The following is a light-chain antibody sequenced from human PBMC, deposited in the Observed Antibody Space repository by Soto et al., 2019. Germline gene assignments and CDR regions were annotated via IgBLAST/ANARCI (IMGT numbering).Light chain of an antibody. J-gene: IGKJ3*01. CDR1: QSLLHSNGYNY. Sequence: DIVMTQSPLSLPVTPGEPASISCRSSQSLLHSNGYNYLDCYLQKPGHSPPLLISLGSIRASGVPDRFSGSSSGTDFTLKTSRVEAEDVVVYYCMQAQQTPGITFGPGTKVDIK. V-gene: IGKV2-28*01. CDR2: LGS. CDR3: MQAQQTPGIT.